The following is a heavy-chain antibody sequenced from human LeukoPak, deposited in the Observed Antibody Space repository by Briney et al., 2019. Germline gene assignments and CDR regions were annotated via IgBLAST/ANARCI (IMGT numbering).Heavy chain of an antibody. V-gene: IGHV1-18*01. CDR1: GYTFTSYG. D-gene: IGHD3-9*01. J-gene: IGHJ4*02. CDR3: AREGTFDWSLLAIDY. CDR2: ISAYNGNT. Sequence: GASVKVSCKASGYTFTSYGISWVRQAPGQGLEWMGWISAYNGNTNYAQKLQGRVTMTTGTSTSTAYMELRSLRSDDTAVYYCAREGTFDWSLLAIDYWGQGTLVTVSS.